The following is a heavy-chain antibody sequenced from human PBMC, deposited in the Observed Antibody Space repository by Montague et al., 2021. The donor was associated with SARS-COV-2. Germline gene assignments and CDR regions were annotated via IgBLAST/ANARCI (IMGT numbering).Heavy chain of an antibody. J-gene: IGHJ6*03. CDR3: ARLGEGVVPAPILGVGPYYSYFYMDV. CDR1: GGSFSGYY. Sequence: SETLSLTCAVYGGSFSGYYWNWTRQPPGKGLEWIGEINHSGSANYNPSLKRRVTISVDMSKNQFSLKLNSVTAADTAVYYCARLGEGVVPAPILGVGPYYSYFYMDVWGKGATVTVSS. D-gene: IGHD2-2*02. V-gene: IGHV4-34*01. CDR2: INHSGSA.